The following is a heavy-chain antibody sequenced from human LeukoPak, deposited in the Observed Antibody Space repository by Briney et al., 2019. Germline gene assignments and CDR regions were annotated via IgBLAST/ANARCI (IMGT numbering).Heavy chain of an antibody. CDR1: GYTFTGYY. Sequence: EAPVKVSCKASGYTFTGYYMHWVRQAPGQGLEWMGRINPNSGGTNYAQKFQGRVTMTRDTSISTAYMELSRLRSNDTAVYYCARVDDSSGYYYARFDYWGQGTLVTVSS. CDR3: ARVDDSSGYYYARFDY. D-gene: IGHD3-22*01. V-gene: IGHV1-2*06. J-gene: IGHJ4*02. CDR2: INPNSGGT.